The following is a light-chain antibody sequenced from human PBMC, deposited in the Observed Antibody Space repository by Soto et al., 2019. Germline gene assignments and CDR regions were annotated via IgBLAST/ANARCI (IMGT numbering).Light chain of an antibody. CDR3: QQSYSSPLLA. CDR1: QIIDSY. V-gene: IGKV1-39*01. J-gene: IGKJ4*01. CDR2: GVS. Sequence: DIHMTQSPSSLYASIGDRVTITCRASQIIDSYLNWYQQKGGKAPKLLIYGVSNLQSGVPPRFSGSGSGTEFTLTITGLQPEDFATYYCQQSYSSPLLAFGGGTKVEIK.